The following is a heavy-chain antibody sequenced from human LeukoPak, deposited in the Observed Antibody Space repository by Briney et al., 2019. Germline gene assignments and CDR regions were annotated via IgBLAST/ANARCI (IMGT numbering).Heavy chain of an antibody. V-gene: IGHV3-7*03. D-gene: IGHD3-10*01. CDR1: GFTFSRYW. CDR3: ARVRGGYYFDY. J-gene: IGHJ4*02. Sequence: GGPLTLSCSASGFTFSRYWMNWVRPTRGGGLEWVVNIQQGGSDKNHVASVRGRFTISRHNAKNSLYLQMNSLRAEDTAVYFCARVRGGYYFDYWGQGTLVTVSS. CDR2: IQQGGSDK.